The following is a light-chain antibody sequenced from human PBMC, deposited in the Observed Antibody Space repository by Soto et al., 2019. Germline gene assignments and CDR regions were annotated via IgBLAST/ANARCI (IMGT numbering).Light chain of an antibody. CDR2: AAS. V-gene: IGKV1-9*01. Sequence: QLNQSPSSLSASVGDRVTITCRASQGISSYLAWYQQTPGKAPKLLIYAASTLQSGVPSRFIGSGSGADFTLTISSLQPDDFATYYCQQLSSYPRTFGQGTKVDIK. CDR1: QGISSY. CDR3: QQLSSYPRT. J-gene: IGKJ1*01.